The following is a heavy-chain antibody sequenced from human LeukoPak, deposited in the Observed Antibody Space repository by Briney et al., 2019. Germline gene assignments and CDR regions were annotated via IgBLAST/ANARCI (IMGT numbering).Heavy chain of an antibody. D-gene: IGHD3-22*01. CDR1: GYTFTSYG. CDR2: ISAYNGNT. Sequence: ASVKVSCKASGYTFTSYGISWVRQAPGQGLEWMGWISAYNGNTNYAQKLQGRVTMTTDTSTSTAYMELRSLRSDDTAVYYCARVGDYYDSSGYYKNWGQGTLVTVSS. CDR3: ARVGDYYDSSGYYKN. J-gene: IGHJ4*02. V-gene: IGHV1-18*01.